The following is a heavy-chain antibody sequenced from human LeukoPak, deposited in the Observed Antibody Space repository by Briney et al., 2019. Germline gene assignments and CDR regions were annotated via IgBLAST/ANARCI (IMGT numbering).Heavy chain of an antibody. CDR2: ISYDGSNK. Sequence: PGGSLRLSCAASEFSFSDYAMHWVRQAPGKGLEWVAVISYDGSNKYYADSVKGRFTISRDNSKNTLYLQMNSLRVEDTAVYYCARDDDSSSGLPQNYWGQGTLVTVSS. CDR3: ARDDDSSSGLPQNY. D-gene: IGHD6-19*01. V-gene: IGHV3-30-3*01. J-gene: IGHJ4*02. CDR1: EFSFSDYA.